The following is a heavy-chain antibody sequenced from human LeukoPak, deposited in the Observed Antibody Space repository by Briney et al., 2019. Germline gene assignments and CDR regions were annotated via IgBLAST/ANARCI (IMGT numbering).Heavy chain of an antibody. CDR1: GGSFSGYY. Sequence: SETLSLTCAVYGGSFSGYYWSWIRQPPGKGLEWIGEINHSGSTNYNPSLKSRVTISVDTSKNQFSLKLSSVTAADTAVYYCASTWRDYDFWSGYYTLDYWGQGTLVTVSS. CDR3: ASTWRDYDFWSGYYTLDY. J-gene: IGHJ4*02. CDR2: INHSGST. D-gene: IGHD3-3*01. V-gene: IGHV4-34*01.